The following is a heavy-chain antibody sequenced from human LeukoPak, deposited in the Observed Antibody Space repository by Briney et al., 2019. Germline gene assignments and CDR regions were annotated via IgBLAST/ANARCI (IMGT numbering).Heavy chain of an antibody. D-gene: IGHD3-10*01. V-gene: IGHV3-23*01. CDR2: ISNNGGYT. CDR1: GFTFSSSA. Sequence: GGSLRLSCAASGFTFSSSAMSWVRQAPVKGLEWVSAISNNGGYTYYADSVQGRFTISRDNSKSTLCLHMNSLRAEDTAVYYCAKDTRYGSETFGAFDIWGQGTMITVSS. CDR3: AKDTRYGSETFGAFDI. J-gene: IGHJ3*02.